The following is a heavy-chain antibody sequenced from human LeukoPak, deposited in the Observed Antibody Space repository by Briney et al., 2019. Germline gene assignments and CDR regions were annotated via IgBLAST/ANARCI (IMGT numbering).Heavy chain of an antibody. CDR1: GGSFSGYY. Sequence: PSETLSLTCAVYGGSFSGYYWSWIRQPPGKGLEWIGEINHSGSTNYNPSLKSRVTISVDTSKNQFSLKLSSVTAADTAVYYCARDPSNCSSPSCYNYYYYYMDVWGKGTTVTVSS. V-gene: IGHV4-34*01. CDR3: ARDPSNCSSPSCYNYYYYYMDV. D-gene: IGHD2-2*01. CDR2: INHSGST. J-gene: IGHJ6*03.